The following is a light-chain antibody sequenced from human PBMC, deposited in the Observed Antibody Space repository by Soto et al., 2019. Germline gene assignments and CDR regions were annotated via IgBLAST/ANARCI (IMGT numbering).Light chain of an antibody. CDR2: TGS. J-gene: IGKJ5*01. Sequence: DIQMTQSPSSVSASVGDRVTITCRASQAIDSWLAWYQQKPGEAPKLLIFTGSLLHSGVPPRFSGSGSGTDFTLTISSLQPEDFAAYHCQQLYTLPFTFGQGTRL. CDR3: QQLYTLPFT. V-gene: IGKV1-12*01. CDR1: QAIDSW.